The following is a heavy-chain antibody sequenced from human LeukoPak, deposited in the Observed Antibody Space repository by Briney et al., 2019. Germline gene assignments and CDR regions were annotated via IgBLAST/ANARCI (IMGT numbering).Heavy chain of an antibody. CDR2: IKRDGSQK. J-gene: IGHJ5*02. CDR3: ARLGLEVGGPNWFDP. V-gene: IGHV3-7*01. Sequence: PGGSLRLSCAAPGFSFSSNWMGWVRQAPGKELEWVAHIKRDGSQKYYLDSVKGRFTISRDTAKNSLYLQMNSLRVEDTAVYYCARLGLEVGGPNWFDPWGQGTLVTVSS. CDR1: GFSFSSNW. D-gene: IGHD1-1*01.